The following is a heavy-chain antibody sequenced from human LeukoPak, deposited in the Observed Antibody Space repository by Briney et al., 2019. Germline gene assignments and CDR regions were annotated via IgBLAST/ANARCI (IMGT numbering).Heavy chain of an antibody. D-gene: IGHD3-9*01. CDR2: IKQDGSEK. Sequence: GGSLRLSCAASGFTFSNYWMSWVRQAPGKGLEWVANIKQDGSEKYYVDSLKGRFTISRDSAKNSLYLQMNSLRAEDTAVYYCARNLRYFDWPPDYWGQGTLVTVSS. CDR3: ARNLRYFDWPPDY. CDR1: GFTFSNYW. V-gene: IGHV3-7*05. J-gene: IGHJ4*02.